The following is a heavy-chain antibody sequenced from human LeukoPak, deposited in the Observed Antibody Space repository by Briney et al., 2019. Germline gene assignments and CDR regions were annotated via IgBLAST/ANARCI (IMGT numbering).Heavy chain of an antibody. CDR3: ARFREAYCGGDCYSSDY. D-gene: IGHD2-21*02. Sequence: GGSLRLSCAASGFTFSSYEMNWVRQAPGKGLEWVSYISSSGSTIYYADSVKGRFTISRDNAKNSLYLQMNSLRAEDTAVYYCARFREAYCGGDCYSSDYWGQGTLVTVSS. J-gene: IGHJ4*02. V-gene: IGHV3-48*03. CDR2: ISSSGSTI. CDR1: GFTFSSYE.